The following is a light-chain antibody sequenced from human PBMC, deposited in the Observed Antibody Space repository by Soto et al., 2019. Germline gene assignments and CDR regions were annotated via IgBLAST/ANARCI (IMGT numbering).Light chain of an antibody. CDR2: DAY. CDR3: QQRSQWPPL. J-gene: IGKJ5*01. CDR1: QSVGSY. V-gene: IGKV3-11*01. Sequence: EIVLTQSPATLSLSPGERATLSCRASQSVGSYLVWYQQTAGQAPRLLIYDAYNMATGIPARFSGSGSVTDFTLTISSLEPEALVVYYCQQRSQWPPLFGQGTRLEMK.